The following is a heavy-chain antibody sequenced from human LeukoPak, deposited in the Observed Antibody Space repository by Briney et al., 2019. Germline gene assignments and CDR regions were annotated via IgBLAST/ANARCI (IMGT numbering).Heavy chain of an antibody. CDR2: IHPGDSDT. D-gene: IGHD2/OR15-2a*01. J-gene: IGHJ5*01. CDR3: ARRSTSYCDTTYCPTWFDS. CDR1: GYNFIGYW. Sequence: GESLKISCTGSGYNFIGYWIGWVRQVPGKGLQWMGIIHPGDSDTRYSPSLEGQVTISVDKSVNTAYLQWSNLKASDTGIYYCARRSTSYCDTTYCPTWFDSWGQGTLVTVSS. V-gene: IGHV5-51*01.